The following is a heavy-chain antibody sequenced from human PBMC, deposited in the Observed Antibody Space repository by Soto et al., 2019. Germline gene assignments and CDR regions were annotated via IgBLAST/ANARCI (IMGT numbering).Heavy chain of an antibody. Sequence: EVQLVESGGGLVQPVGSLRLSCAASGFTFSSYSMNWVRQAPGKGLEWVSYISSSSSTIYYADSVKGRFTISRDNAKNSLYLQMNSLRAEDTAVYYCARDREVLIRYSSSWLTGFDPWGQGTLVTVSS. V-gene: IGHV3-48*01. CDR1: GFTFSSYS. J-gene: IGHJ5*02. D-gene: IGHD6-13*01. CDR2: ISSSSSTI. CDR3: ARDREVLIRYSSSWLTGFDP.